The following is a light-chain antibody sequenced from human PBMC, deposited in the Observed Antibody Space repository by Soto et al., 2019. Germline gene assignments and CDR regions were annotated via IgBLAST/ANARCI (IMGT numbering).Light chain of an antibody. CDR1: QSVSSSY. CDR2: GAS. Sequence: EIVVWQSPATQPVSQGERATLSCRASQSVSSSYLAWYQQKPGQAPRLLIYGASSRATGIPDRFSGSGSGTDFTLTISRLEPEDFAVYYCQQYGSSPFAFGPGTKVEIK. CDR3: QQYGSSPFA. V-gene: IGKV3-20*01. J-gene: IGKJ3*01.